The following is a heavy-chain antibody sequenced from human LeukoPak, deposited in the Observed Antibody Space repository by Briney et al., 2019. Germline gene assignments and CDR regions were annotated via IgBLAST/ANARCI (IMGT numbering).Heavy chain of an antibody. J-gene: IGHJ4*02. D-gene: IGHD1-14*01. CDR3: ARDQLVLPRGISGY. Sequence: ASVKVSCKVSGYTLTGLSMHWARQAPGKGLEWMGGFDPEDGETIYAQKFQGRVTMTEDTSTDTAYMELRSLRSDDTALYYCARDQLVLPRGISGYWGQGTLVTVSS. CDR1: GYTLTGLS. CDR2: FDPEDGET. V-gene: IGHV1-24*01.